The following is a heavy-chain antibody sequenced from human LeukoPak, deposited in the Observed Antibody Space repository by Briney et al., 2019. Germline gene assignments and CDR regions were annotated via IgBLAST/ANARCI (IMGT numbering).Heavy chain of an antibody. CDR2: IKQDGSEK. CDR3: ARYNMVRGVIRPFSWFDP. D-gene: IGHD3-10*01. CDR1: GFTFSSYW. J-gene: IGHJ5*02. Sequence: GGSLRLSCAASGFTFSSYWMSWVRQAPGKGLEWVAHIKQDGSEKYYVDSVKGRFTISRDNSKNTLYLQMNSLRAEDTAVYYCARYNMVRGVIRPFSWFDPWGQGTLVTVSS. V-gene: IGHV3-7*03.